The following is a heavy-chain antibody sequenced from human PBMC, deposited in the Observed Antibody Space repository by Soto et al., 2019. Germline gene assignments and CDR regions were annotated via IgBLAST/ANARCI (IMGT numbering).Heavy chain of an antibody. CDR2: ISGSGGST. CDR1: GFTFSSYA. Sequence: EVQLLESGGGVVQPGGSLRLSCAASGFTFSSYALSWVRQAPGKGLEWVSAISGSGGSTYYADSVKGRFIISRNNSKNTLHRQLNRPRAEDTAVYFWVKPSSGWHGGGDCWGQGTLVSVSS. J-gene: IGHJ4*01. V-gene: IGHV3-23*01. D-gene: IGHD6-19*01. CDR3: VKPSSGWHGGGDC.